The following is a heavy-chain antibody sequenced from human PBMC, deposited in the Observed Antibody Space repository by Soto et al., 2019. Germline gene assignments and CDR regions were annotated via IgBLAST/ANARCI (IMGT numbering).Heavy chain of an antibody. CDR2: IYYSGST. CDR1: GGSISSGDYY. Sequence: SETLSLTCTVSGGSISSGDYYWSWIRQPPGKGLEWIGYIYYSGSTYYDPSLKSRVTISVDTSKNQFSLKLSSVTAADTAVYYCARDLIGYDSSGYYQLTDYWGQGTLVTVSS. J-gene: IGHJ4*02. V-gene: IGHV4-30-4*01. CDR3: ARDLIGYDSSGYYQLTDY. D-gene: IGHD3-22*01.